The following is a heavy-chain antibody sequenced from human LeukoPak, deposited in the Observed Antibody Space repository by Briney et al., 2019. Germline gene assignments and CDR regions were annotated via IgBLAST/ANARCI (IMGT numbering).Heavy chain of an antibody. CDR3: ARGRGVVATIRGLDY. CDR2: IHSSGST. J-gene: IGHJ4*02. D-gene: IGHD5-12*01. CDR1: GGSISSSAYH. V-gene: IGHV4-39*01. Sequence: PSETLSLTCTVSGGSISSSAYHWGWIRQPPGKGLEWVGSIHSSGSTYYNLSLKSRVTISVDTSKNQFSLKLSSVTAADTAVYYCARGRGVVATIRGLDYWGQGTLVTVSS.